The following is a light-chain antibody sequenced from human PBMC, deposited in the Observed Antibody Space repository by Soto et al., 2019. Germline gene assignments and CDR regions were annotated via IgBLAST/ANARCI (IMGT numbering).Light chain of an antibody. V-gene: IGKV1-39*01. Sequence: DIQMTQAPSSLSASVGDRVTITCRASQSISNSLNWYQHKPGKAPKLLIYAASSLQSGVPSRFSGSGSVTDFTLTISSLQPEDFATYYCQQSYRAFGQGTKVEIK. CDR3: QQSYRA. J-gene: IGKJ1*01. CDR1: QSISNS. CDR2: AAS.